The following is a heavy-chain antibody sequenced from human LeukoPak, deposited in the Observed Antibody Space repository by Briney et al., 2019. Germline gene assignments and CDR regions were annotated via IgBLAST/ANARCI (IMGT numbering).Heavy chain of an antibody. CDR2: IYYSGST. V-gene: IGHV4-59*01. D-gene: IGHD3-9*01. CDR3: ARDQMYYDILTGYRGGWFDP. J-gene: IGHJ5*02. CDR1: GGSISSYY. Sequence: PPETLFLTCTVSGGSISSYYWSWIRQPPGKGLEWIGYIYYSGSTNYNPSLKSRVTISVDTSKNQFSLKLSSVTAADTAVYYCARDQMYYDILTGYRGGWFDPWGQGTLVTVSS.